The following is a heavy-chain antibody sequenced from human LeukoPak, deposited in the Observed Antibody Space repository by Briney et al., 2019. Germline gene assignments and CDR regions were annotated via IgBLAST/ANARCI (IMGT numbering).Heavy chain of an antibody. CDR1: GYTFTSYY. CDR2: INPSGGST. V-gene: IGHV1-46*01. Sequence: GASVTVSCKASGYTFTSYYMHWVRQAPGQGLEWMGIINPSGGSTSYAQKFQGRVTMTRDTSTSTVYMELSSLRYEDTAVYYSARDRSGWYDYWGHGTLVTVSS. J-gene: IGHJ5*01. D-gene: IGHD6-19*01. CDR3: ARDRSGWYDY.